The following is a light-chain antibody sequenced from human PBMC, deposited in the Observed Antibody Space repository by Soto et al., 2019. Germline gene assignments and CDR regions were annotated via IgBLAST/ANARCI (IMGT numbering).Light chain of an antibody. Sequence: IQMTQSPSSVSASVGDSVTITCRASQGIDNWLAWYQQKPGMAPKLLISAASNLQSGVPTRFSGSGSGTDFTLTINSLQPEDFATYFCQQAIHFPLAFGGGTKVEI. J-gene: IGKJ4*01. CDR1: QGIDNW. CDR3: QQAIHFPLA. V-gene: IGKV1-12*01. CDR2: AAS.